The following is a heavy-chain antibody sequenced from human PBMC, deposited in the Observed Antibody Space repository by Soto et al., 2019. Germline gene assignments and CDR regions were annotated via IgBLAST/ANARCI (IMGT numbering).Heavy chain of an antibody. CDR2: INHSGST. V-gene: IGHV4-34*01. CDR3: ARMVVYCSSTSCRYYYYYGMDV. J-gene: IGHJ6*02. CDR1: GGSFSGYY. D-gene: IGHD2-2*01. Sequence: SETLSLTCAVYGGSFSGYYWSWIRQPPGKGLEWIGEINHSGSTNYNPSLKSRVTISVDTSKNQFSLKLSSVTAADTAVYYCARMVVYCSSTSCRYYYYYGMDVWGQGTTVTVSS.